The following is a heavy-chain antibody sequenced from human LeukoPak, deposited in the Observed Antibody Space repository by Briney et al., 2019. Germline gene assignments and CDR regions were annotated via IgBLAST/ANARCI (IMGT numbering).Heavy chain of an antibody. CDR1: NYFITSGYY. D-gene: IGHD3-10*01. CDR2: IYHSGNT. V-gene: IGHV4-38-2*02. J-gene: IGHJ3*02. Sequence: PSETLSLTCSVSNYFITSGYYWGWLRQSPERGLEWIASIYHSGNTYSNPSLKSRVIISVDASKNQFSLRLSSVTAADTAVYYCAKSNGYGLVDIWGQGTMVTVSS. CDR3: AKSNGYGLVDI.